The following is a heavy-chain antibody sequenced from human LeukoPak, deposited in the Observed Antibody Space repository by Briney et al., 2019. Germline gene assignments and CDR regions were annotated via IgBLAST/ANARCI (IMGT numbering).Heavy chain of an antibody. CDR3: ARDGDYGDLSDY. J-gene: IGHJ4*02. Sequence: GGSLRLSCAASGFTFSSYAMPWVRQAPGKGLEWVAVISYDGSNKYYADSVKGRFTISRDNSKNTLYLQMNSLRAEDTAVYYCARDGDYGDLSDYWGQGTLVTVSS. CDR1: GFTFSSYA. D-gene: IGHD4-17*01. V-gene: IGHV3-30-3*01. CDR2: ISYDGSNK.